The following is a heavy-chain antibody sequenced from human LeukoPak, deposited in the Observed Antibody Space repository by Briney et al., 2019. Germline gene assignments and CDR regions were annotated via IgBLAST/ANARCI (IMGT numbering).Heavy chain of an antibody. CDR2: INGSGGST. V-gene: IGHV3-23*01. D-gene: IGHD2/OR15-2a*01. CDR3: AKDQRFALSNYDY. CDR1: GFTFSNSA. J-gene: IGHJ4*02. Sequence: GGSLRFSCTASGFTFSNSAMSWVRQAPGKGLEWVSDINGSGGSTYYADSVKGRFTISRDNSNNTLYLQMTSLRAEDTAVYYCAKDQRFALSNYDYWGQGTLVTVSS.